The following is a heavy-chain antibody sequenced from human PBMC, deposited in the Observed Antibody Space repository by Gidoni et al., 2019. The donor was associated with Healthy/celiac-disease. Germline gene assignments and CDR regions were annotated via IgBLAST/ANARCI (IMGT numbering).Heavy chain of an antibody. CDR2: IYYSECT. V-gene: IGHV4-59*08. D-gene: IGHD3-22*01. Sequence: QVQLQESGPGLVKPSETLSLTCTVSGGSISSYYWSWIRQPPGKGLEWIGYIYYSECTNYTPSLKSRVTISVDTSKNQFSLKLSSVTAADTAVYYCARQHSSGYYYVDYWGQGTLVTVSS. CDR3: ARQHSSGYYYVDY. CDR1: GGSISSYY. J-gene: IGHJ4*02.